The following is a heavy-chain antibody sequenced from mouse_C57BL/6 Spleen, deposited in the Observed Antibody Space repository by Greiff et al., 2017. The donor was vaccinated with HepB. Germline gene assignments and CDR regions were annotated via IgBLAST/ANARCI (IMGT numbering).Heavy chain of an antibody. V-gene: IGHV1-76*01. J-gene: IGHJ2*01. CDR2: IYPGSGNT. Sequence: QVQLKQSGAELVRPGASVKLSCKASGYTFTDYYINWVKQRPGQGLEWIARIYPGSGNTYYNEKFKGKATLTAEKSSSTAYMQLSSLTSEDSAVYFCARYRTAQALDYWGQGTTLTVSS. D-gene: IGHD3-2*02. CDR3: ARYRTAQALDY. CDR1: GYTFTDYY.